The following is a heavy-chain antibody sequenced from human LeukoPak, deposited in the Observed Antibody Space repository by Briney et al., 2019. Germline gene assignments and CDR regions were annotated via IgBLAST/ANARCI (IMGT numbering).Heavy chain of an antibody. V-gene: IGHV3-23*01. CDR3: AKGTGSGTYNCDD. CDR1: GFTFSSYA. D-gene: IGHD3-10*01. CDR2: ITASGGTS. Sequence: SGGPLRLSCAASGFTFSSYAMSWVRQAPGKGLEWVSAITASGGTSFYADSVRGRFTISRDNSKNTLYLQMSSLRADDTAVYFCAKGTGSGTYNCDDWGQGTLVTVSS. J-gene: IGHJ4*02.